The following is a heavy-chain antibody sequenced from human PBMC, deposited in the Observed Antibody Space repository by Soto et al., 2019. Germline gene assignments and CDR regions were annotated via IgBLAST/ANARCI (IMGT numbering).Heavy chain of an antibody. J-gene: IGHJ4*02. V-gene: IGHV4-4*02. Sequence: LALTCAVSGGSFTSNNWWTWVRQPPGQGLEWIGEIYRTGSTNYNPSLKSRVTISLDKSENQFSLKVTSLTAADTAVYYCASRDPGTSVDYWGQGTLVTVSS. CDR1: GGSFTSNNW. D-gene: IGHD1-7*01. CDR2: IYRTGST. CDR3: ASRDPGTSVDY.